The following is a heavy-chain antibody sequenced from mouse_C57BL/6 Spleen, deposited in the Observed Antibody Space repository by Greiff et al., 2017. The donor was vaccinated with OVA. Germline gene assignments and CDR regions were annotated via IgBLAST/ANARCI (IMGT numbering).Heavy chain of an antibody. D-gene: IGHD1-1*01. CDR2: IRSKSSNYAT. V-gene: IGHV10-3*01. J-gene: IGHJ2*01. Sequence: EVQRVESGGGLVQPKGSLKLSCAASGFTFNTYAMHWVRQAPGKGLEWVARIRSKSSNYATYYADSVKDRFTISRDDSQSMLYLQMNNLKTEDTAMYYCVREWRDYYGSSSYYFDYWGQGTTLTVSS. CDR1: GFTFNTYA. CDR3: VREWRDYYGSSSYYFDY.